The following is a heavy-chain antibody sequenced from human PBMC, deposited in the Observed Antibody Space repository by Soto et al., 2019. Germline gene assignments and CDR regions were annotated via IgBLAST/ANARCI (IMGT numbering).Heavy chain of an antibody. CDR3: ATAMGGDSGGYFHH. CDR2: VFYSGSA. CDR1: GASISSSGFH. V-gene: IGHV4-39*01. Sequence: QLQLQESGPGLVRPSETLSLTCSVSGASISSSGFHWGWIRQPPGKGLECIGNVFYSGSAYYNPALKSRVTISLDPSKNQFSLKLTSVTAADTAVYYCATAMGGDSGGYFHHWGQGTLVTVSS. J-gene: IGHJ1*01. D-gene: IGHD4-17*01.